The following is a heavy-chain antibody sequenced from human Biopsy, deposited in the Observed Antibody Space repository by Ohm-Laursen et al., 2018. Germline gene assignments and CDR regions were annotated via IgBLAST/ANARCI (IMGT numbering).Heavy chain of an antibody. CDR3: AKHGSGWTGDDAFHI. CDR2: ISYSRDT. J-gene: IGHJ3*02. V-gene: IGHV4-59*08. CDR1: GGSISGSS. D-gene: IGHD6-19*01. Sequence: DTLSLTWTVSGGSISGSSWSWIRQAPGKGLEWIGYISYSRDTNYNPSLKSRITISVDTSKNQFSLKLTSVTAADTAVYYCAKHGSGWTGDDAFHIWGQGTMVTVSS.